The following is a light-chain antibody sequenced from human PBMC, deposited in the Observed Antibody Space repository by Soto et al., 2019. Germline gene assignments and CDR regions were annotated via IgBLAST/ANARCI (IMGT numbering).Light chain of an antibody. CDR3: QEWDSSTALYV. CDR2: QDS. Sequence: ERTLPPSVSVSPGQTGSITCSGDKLGDKYACWYQQKPGQSPVLVIYQDSKRPSGIPERFSGSNSGNTATLTISGTQAMDEADYYCQEWDSSTALYVFGTGTKVTVL. V-gene: IGLV3-1*01. J-gene: IGLJ1*01. CDR1: KLGDKY.